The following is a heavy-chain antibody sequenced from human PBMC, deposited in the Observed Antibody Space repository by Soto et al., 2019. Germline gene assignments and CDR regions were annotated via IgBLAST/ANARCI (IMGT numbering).Heavy chain of an antibody. D-gene: IGHD1-26*01. Sequence: GGSLRLSCAASGFTFSSYAMSWVRQAPGKGLEWVANIKQDGSEKYYVDSVKGRFTISRDNAKNSLYLQMNSLRAEDTAVYYCARDKGSIVGATRLTYYYYYGMDVWGQGTTVTVSS. V-gene: IGHV3-7*03. J-gene: IGHJ6*02. CDR2: IKQDGSEK. CDR1: GFTFSSYA. CDR3: ARDKGSIVGATRLTYYYYYGMDV.